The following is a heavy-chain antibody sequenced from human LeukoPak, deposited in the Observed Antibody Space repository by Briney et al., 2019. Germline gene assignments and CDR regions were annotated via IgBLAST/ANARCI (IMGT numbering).Heavy chain of an antibody. D-gene: IGHD2-2*01. CDR3: ARGVLQSSSGRRSGNDY. J-gene: IGHJ4*02. V-gene: IGHV4-39*07. CDR1: RGSISSSSYF. CDR2: INYSRSP. Sequence: SETLSLTCTVSRGSISSSSYFWGWIRQPPGKGLEWIGTINYSRSPYYNPSLRSRVTISLDTSKNQFSLKLSSVTAADTAVYYCARGVLQSSSGRRSGNDYWGQGTLVTVSS.